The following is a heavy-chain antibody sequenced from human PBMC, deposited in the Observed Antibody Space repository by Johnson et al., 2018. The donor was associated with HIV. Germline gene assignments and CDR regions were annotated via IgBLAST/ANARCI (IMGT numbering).Heavy chain of an antibody. CDR3: ASQRYCGGDCYSPRYAFDI. Sequence: VQLVESGGGLEQPGGSLRLSCTASGLTFSNYAMSWVRQAPGKGLEWVSGISGSGSTIYYADSVKGRFTISRDNAKNSLYLQMNSLRAEDTAVYYCASQRYCGGDCYSPRYAFDIWGLGTMVTVSS. J-gene: IGHJ3*02. CDR1: GLTFSNYA. D-gene: IGHD2-21*01. CDR2: ISGSGSTI. V-gene: IGHV3-48*04.